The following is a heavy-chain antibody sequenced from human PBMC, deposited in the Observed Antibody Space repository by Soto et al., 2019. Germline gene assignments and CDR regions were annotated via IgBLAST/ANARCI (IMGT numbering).Heavy chain of an antibody. CDR1: GGSISTVDYW. CDR2: IYDGGRT. V-gene: IGHV4-30-4*01. D-gene: IGHD3-10*01. CDR3: ARGPSGDKVDS. J-gene: IGHJ4*02. Sequence: QVQLQESGPGLVKPSQTLSLTCTVSGGSISTVDYWWCWIRQSPDMGLAWIGHIYDGGRTYNNPSLSSRVTMSVDTSKIQRSLTLSSVSAADTAVYYCARGPSGDKVDSWGQGTLVTVS.